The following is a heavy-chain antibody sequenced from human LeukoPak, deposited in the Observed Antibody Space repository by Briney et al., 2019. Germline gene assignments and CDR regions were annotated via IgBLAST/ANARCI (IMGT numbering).Heavy chain of an antibody. CDR1: GGTFSSYA. D-gene: IGHD4-17*01. V-gene: IGHV1-3*03. Sequence: ASVKVSCKASGGTFSSYAIGWVRQAPGQRLEWMGWINAGNGNTKYSQEFQGRVTITRDTSASTAYMELSSLRSEDMAVYYCARALYGDYFPYFWGQGTLVTVSS. J-gene: IGHJ4*02. CDR2: INAGNGNT. CDR3: ARALYGDYFPYF.